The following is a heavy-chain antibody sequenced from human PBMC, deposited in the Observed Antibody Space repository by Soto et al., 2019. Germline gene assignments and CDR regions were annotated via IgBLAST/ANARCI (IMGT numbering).Heavy chain of an antibody. J-gene: IGHJ4*02. V-gene: IGHV1-46*01. CDR2: INPSGGST. Sequence: ASVKVSCKASGYTFTSYYMHWVRQAPGRGLEWMGIINPSGGSTSYAQKFQGRVTMTRDTSTSTVYMELSSLRSEDTAVYYCARDSSKYYYDSSGYLFDYWGQGTLVTVSS. CDR3: ARDSSKYYYDSSGYLFDY. CDR1: GYTFTSYY. D-gene: IGHD3-22*01.